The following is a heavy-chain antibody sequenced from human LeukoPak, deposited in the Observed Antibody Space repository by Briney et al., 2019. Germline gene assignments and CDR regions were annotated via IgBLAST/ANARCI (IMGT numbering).Heavy chain of an antibody. CDR2: IYHSGST. J-gene: IGHJ5*02. D-gene: IGHD3-10*01. CDR3: ASCTYYYGSGSRNWFDP. Sequence: PSGTLSLTCAVSGGSISSSNWWSWVRQPPGKGLEWIGEIYHSGSTNYNPSLKSRVTISVDKSKNQFSLKLSSVTAADTAVYYYASCTYYYGSGSRNWFDPWGQGTLVTVSS. V-gene: IGHV4-4*02. CDR1: GGSISSSNW.